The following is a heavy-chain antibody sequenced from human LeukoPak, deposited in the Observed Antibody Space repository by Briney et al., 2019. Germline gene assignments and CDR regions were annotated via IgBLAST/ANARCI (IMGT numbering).Heavy chain of an antibody. D-gene: IGHD6-13*01. J-gene: IGHJ6*02. Sequence: GGSLRLSCAASGFTFSSYSMNWVRQAPGKGLEWVSYISSSSSTIYYADSVKGRFTISRDNAKNSLYLQMNSQRAEDTAVYYCERVIVRGSSSWPPLGMDVWGQGTTVTVSS. CDR2: ISSSSSTI. CDR3: ERVIVRGSSSWPPLGMDV. V-gene: IGHV3-48*01. CDR1: GFTFSSYS.